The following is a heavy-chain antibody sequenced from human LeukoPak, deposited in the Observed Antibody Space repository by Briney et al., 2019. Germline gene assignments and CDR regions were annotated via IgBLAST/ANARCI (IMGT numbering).Heavy chain of an antibody. CDR3: ARASPYYDILTGYRAFDY. Sequence: PRGSLRLSCAASGFTFSSYWMSWVRHAPGKWLEWVANIKQDGSEKYYVDSVKGRFTISRDNAKNSLYLQMNSLRAEDTAVYYCARASPYYDILTGYRAFDYWGQGTLVTVSS. D-gene: IGHD3-9*01. CDR2: IKQDGSEK. J-gene: IGHJ4*02. CDR1: GFTFSSYW. V-gene: IGHV3-7*01.